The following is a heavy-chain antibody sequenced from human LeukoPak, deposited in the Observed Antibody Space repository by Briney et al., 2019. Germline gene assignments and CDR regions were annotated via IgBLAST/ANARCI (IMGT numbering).Heavy chain of an antibody. V-gene: IGHV3-53*05. Sequence: GGSLRLTCTVSGFTVTNELMDWVRQAPGKGPVWVALINADGDAVYADSAKGRFTISRDTSRNMVYLQMNSLRPEDSAVYYCTRDRAGRQAWVEFDLWGQGTLVTVSS. CDR2: INADGDA. J-gene: IGHJ5*02. CDR3: TRDRAGRQAWVEFDL. CDR1: GFTVTNEL. D-gene: IGHD3-10*01.